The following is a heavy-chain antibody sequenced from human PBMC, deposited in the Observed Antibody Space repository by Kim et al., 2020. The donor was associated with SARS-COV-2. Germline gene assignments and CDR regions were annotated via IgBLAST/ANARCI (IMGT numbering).Heavy chain of an antibody. CDR3: ARDSGDGWANYYDNHFDY. CDR1: GFTFSSYE. J-gene: IGHJ4*02. V-gene: IGHV3-48*03. Sequence: GGSLRLSCLASGFTFSSYEMNWFRLTPGKGLEWVSYINTIGTTIYYADSVKGRFTISRDNAKNSLYLEMNSLRAEDTAVYYCARDSGDGWANYYDNHFDYWGQGTLVTVSS. CDR2: INTIGTTI. D-gene: IGHD3-10*01.